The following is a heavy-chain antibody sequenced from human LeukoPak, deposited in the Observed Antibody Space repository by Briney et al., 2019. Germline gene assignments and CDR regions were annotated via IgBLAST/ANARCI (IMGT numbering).Heavy chain of an antibody. Sequence: ASVKVSCKVSGYTLTELSMHWVRQAPGKGLEWMGGFDPEDGETIYAQKCQGRVTMTEDTSTDTAYMELSSLRSEDMAVYYCATAVVGATTPNWFDPWGQGTLVTVSS. J-gene: IGHJ5*02. V-gene: IGHV1-24*01. CDR3: ATAVVGATTPNWFDP. CDR1: GYTLTELS. CDR2: FDPEDGET. D-gene: IGHD1-26*01.